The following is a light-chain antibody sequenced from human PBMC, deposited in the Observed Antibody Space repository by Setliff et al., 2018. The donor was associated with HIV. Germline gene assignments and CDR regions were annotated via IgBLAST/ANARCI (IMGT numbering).Light chain of an antibody. V-gene: IGLV2-11*01. CDR1: GNDIGGYDY. Sequence: QSVLTQPRSVSGSPGQSVTISCTGTGNDIGGYDYVSWHQHHPGKAPKLMIYDVTKRPSGVPDRFSGSKSGITASLTISGLQAEDEADYYCSSYAVTCIVVFGGGTKGTVL. CDR2: DVT. J-gene: IGLJ2*01. CDR3: SSYAVTCIVV.